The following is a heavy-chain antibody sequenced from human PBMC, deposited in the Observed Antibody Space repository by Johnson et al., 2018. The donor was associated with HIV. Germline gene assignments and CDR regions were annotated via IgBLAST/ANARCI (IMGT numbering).Heavy chain of an antibody. D-gene: IGHD5-18*01. CDR2: ITYDGTNK. J-gene: IGHJ3*02. V-gene: IGHV3-30*03. Sequence: QVQLVESGGGVVQPGRSLRLSCTASGFTFSNYAIHWVRQAPGKGLEWVAGITYDGTNKYYADSVKGRFTLSRDNSKNTLYLQMNSLRAEDTAVYYCARGGIRGYSYGPGAFDIWGQGTMVTVSS. CDR1: GFTFSNYA. CDR3: ARGGIRGYSYGPGAFDI.